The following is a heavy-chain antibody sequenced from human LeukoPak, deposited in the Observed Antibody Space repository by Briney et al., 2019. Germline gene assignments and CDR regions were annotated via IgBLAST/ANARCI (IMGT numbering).Heavy chain of an antibody. CDR3: AKIPSYWLLGYFDY. J-gene: IGHJ4*02. CDR1: GFTFSDYY. CDR2: ISGSGGST. Sequence: EAGGSLRLSCAASGFTFSDYYMSWIRQAPGKGLEWVSAISGSGGSTYYADSVKGRFTISRDNSKNTLYLQMNSLRAEDTAVYYCAKIPSYWLLGYFDYWGQGTLVTVSS. D-gene: IGHD3-10*01. V-gene: IGHV3-23*01.